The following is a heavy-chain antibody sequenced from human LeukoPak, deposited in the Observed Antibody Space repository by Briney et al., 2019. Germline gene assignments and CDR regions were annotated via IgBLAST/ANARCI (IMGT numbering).Heavy chain of an antibody. CDR2: IIPIFGTA. V-gene: IGHV1-69*06. CDR1: GGTFSSYA. D-gene: IGHD5-12*01. CDR3: ASYGYSGYANFDY. Sequence: ASVEVSCKASGGTFSSYAISWVRQAPGQGLEWMGGIIPIFGTANYAQKFQGRVTITADKSTSTAYMELSSLRSEDTAVYYCASYGYSGYANFDYWGQGTLVTVSS. J-gene: IGHJ4*02.